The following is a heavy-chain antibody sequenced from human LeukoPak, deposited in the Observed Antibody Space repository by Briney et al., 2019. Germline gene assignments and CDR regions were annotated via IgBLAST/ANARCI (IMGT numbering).Heavy chain of an antibody. CDR2: IYTSGST. V-gene: IGHV4-4*09. CDR3: ASVSSGSKLGHSYFQH. J-gene: IGHJ1*01. CDR1: GGSISCYY. D-gene: IGHD3-22*01. Sequence: PSETLSLTCIVAGGSISCYYWSWLRQPPGKGLEWIGYIYTSGSTNYNPSLKSRVTISVDTSKNQFSLKLRSVTAADTAVYYCASVSSGSKLGHSYFQHWGQGTLVTVYS.